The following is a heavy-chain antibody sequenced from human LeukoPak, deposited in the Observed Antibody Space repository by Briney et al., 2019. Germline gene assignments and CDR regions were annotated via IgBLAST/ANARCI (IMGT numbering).Heavy chain of an antibody. J-gene: IGHJ4*02. D-gene: IGHD3-22*01. CDR1: GGSIDSGGYY. Sequence: PSETLSLTCTVSGGSIDSGGYYWGWVRQYPGTGLEWIGYIYYSGNTYYNPSLKSRVTISLDTSKNQFSLKLRSVSAADTAVYFCARSPFRYESSGYNDYWGQGALITVSS. V-gene: IGHV4-31*03. CDR2: IYYSGNT. CDR3: ARSPFRYESSGYNDY.